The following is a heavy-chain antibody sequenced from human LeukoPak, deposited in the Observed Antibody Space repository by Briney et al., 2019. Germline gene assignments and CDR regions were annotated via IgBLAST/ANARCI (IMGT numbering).Heavy chain of an antibody. Sequence: SVKVSCKASGGTFSSYAISWVRQAPGQGLGWMGGIIPIFGTANYAQKFQGRVTITADESTSTAYMELSSLRSEDTAAYYCARVRDSDYSFDYWGQGTLVTVSS. CDR2: IIPIFGTA. V-gene: IGHV1-69*13. CDR3: ARVRDSDYSFDY. J-gene: IGHJ4*02. D-gene: IGHD3-10*01. CDR1: GGTFSSYA.